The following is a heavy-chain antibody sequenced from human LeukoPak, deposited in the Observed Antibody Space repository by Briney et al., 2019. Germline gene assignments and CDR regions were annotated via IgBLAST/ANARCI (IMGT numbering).Heavy chain of an antibody. Sequence: GGSLRLSCAASGFTFSSYGMHWVRQAPGKGLEWVAFIRYDGSNKYYADSVKGRFTISRDNSKNTLYLQTNSLRAEDTAVYYCAKGWTGYYYMDVWGKGTTVTVSS. V-gene: IGHV3-30*02. CDR3: AKGWTGYYYMDV. CDR2: IRYDGSNK. J-gene: IGHJ6*03. CDR1: GFTFSSYG. D-gene: IGHD2-15*01.